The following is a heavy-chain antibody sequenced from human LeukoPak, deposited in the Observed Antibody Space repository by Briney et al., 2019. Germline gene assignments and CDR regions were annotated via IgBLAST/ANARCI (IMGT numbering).Heavy chain of an antibody. CDR1: GGSISSYY. CDR2: IYTSGST. D-gene: IGHD1-1*01. J-gene: IGHJ4*02. CDR3: ARADSSNWYDSRGYFDY. Sequence: KTSETLSLTCTVSGGSISSYYWSWIRQPAGKGLEWIGRIYTSGSTNYNPSLKSRVTISVDTSKNQFSLKLNSVTAADTAVYYCARADSSNWYDSRGYFDYWGQGTLVTVSS. V-gene: IGHV4-4*07.